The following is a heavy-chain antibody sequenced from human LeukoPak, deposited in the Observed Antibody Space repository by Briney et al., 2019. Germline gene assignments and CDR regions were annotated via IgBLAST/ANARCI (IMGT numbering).Heavy chain of an antibody. Sequence: GGSLRLSCATSGFTFSSYAMSWVRQAPGKGLEWVSVISGSGVSTYYGDSVKDRSTISRDNSKNTLYLQMNSLRAEDTAVYYCAKDQNDYGGNSGSFDYWGQGTLVTVSS. D-gene: IGHD4-23*01. CDR3: AKDQNDYGGNSGSFDY. V-gene: IGHV3-23*01. CDR1: GFTFSSYA. CDR2: ISGSGVST. J-gene: IGHJ4*02.